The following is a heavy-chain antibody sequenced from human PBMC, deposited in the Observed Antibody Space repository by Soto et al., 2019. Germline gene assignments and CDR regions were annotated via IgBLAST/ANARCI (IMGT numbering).Heavy chain of an antibody. CDR2: IGTAGDT. D-gene: IGHD2-2*01. Sequence: GGSLRLSCAASGFTFSSYDMHWVRQATGKGLEWVSAIGTAGDTYYPGSVKGRFTISRENAKNSLYLQMNSLRAEDTAVYYCARAFAEGSPLHDIVVVPPGAYYYYGMDVWGQGTTVTVSS. CDR3: ARAFAEGSPLHDIVVVPPGAYYYYGMDV. V-gene: IGHV3-13*01. J-gene: IGHJ6*02. CDR1: GFTFSSYD.